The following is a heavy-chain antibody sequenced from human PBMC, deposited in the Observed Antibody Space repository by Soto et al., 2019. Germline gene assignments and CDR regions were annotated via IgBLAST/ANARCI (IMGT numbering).Heavy chain of an antibody. J-gene: IGHJ4*02. CDR2: INTDSGGT. V-gene: IGHV1-2*02. CDR3: SRDLGYCSGGSCYLFDY. Sequence: ASVKVSCKASGYSFTVYHMHWVRQAPGQGLEWMGWINTDSGGTKYAQKFEGRVTMNRDTSINTAYMEMNNLRSEDTSVYYCSRDLGYCSGGSCYLFDYWGQGTLVTVSS. CDR1: GYSFTVYH. D-gene: IGHD2-15*01.